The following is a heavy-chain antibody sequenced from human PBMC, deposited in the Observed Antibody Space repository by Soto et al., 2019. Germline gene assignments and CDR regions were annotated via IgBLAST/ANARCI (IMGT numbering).Heavy chain of an antibody. Sequence: PGGSLRLSCVSLWLPFHNLAMHWVREPPGEGLDYVSSITRDGGSTQYADSVRSRFTISRDNSKNTLYLQMNSLRAEDTAVYYCTSGTSGSSGPLYWGQGT. J-gene: IGHJ4*02. D-gene: IGHD3-22*01. CDR2: ITRDGGST. V-gene: IGHV3-64*02. CDR3: TSGTSGSSGPLY. CDR1: WLPFHNLA.